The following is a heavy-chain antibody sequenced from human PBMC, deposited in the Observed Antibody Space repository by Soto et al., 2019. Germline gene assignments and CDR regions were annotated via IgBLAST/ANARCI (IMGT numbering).Heavy chain of an antibody. CDR1: GGSISSGDYY. Sequence: SETLSLTCTVSGGSISSGDYYWSWIRQPPGKGLEWIGYIYYSGSTYYNPSLKSRVTISVDTSKNQFSLKLSSVTAADTAVYYCARQPGSSSWGFYGMDVWGQGTTVTVSS. D-gene: IGHD6-13*01. CDR3: ARQPGSSSWGFYGMDV. CDR2: IYYSGST. V-gene: IGHV4-39*01. J-gene: IGHJ6*02.